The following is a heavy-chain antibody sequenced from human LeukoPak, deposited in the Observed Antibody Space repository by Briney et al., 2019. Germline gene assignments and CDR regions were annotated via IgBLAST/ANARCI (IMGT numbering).Heavy chain of an antibody. J-gene: IGHJ4*02. V-gene: IGHV4-34*01. CDR3: ARGRGSGPFDY. CDR1: GGSFSGCY. CDR2: INHSGST. D-gene: IGHD7-27*01. Sequence: SETLSLTCAVYGGSFSGCYWSWIRQPPGKGLEWIGEINHSGSTNYNPSLKSRVTISVDTSKNQFSLKLSSVTAADTAVYYCARGRGSGPFDYWGQGTLVTVSS.